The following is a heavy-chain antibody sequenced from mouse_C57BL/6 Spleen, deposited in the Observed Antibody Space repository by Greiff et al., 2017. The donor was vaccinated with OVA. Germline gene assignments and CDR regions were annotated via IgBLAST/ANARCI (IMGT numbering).Heavy chain of an antibody. D-gene: IGHD3-3*01. V-gene: IGHV1-54*01. Sequence: VKLMESGAELVRPGTSVKVSCKASGYAFTNYLIEWVKQRPGQGLEWIGVINPGSGGTNYNEKFKGKATLTADKSSSTAYMQLSSLTSEDSAVYFCARGDRYFYYWGQGTTLTVSS. CDR1: GYAFTNYL. CDR3: ARGDRYFYY. CDR2: INPGSGGT. J-gene: IGHJ2*01.